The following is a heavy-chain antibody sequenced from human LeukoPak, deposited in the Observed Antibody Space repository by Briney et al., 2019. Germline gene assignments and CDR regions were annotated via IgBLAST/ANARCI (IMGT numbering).Heavy chain of an antibody. CDR2: INHSEST. D-gene: IGHD3-10*01. CDR1: GGSFSGLY. V-gene: IGHV4-34*01. J-gene: IGHJ5*02. CDR3: ARGPDSGSHFAWFDP. Sequence: SSETLSLTCAVYGGSFSGLYWSWVRQPPGKGLEWIGEINHSESTHYNPSFKSRVTILVDTSRNQFSLKLTSVTAADTAVYYCARGPDSGSHFAWFDPWGQGTLVTVSS.